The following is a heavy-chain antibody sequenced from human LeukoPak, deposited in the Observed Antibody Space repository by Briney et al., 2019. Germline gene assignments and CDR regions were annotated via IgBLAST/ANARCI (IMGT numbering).Heavy chain of an antibody. CDR2: INPNSGGT. CDR3: ARQGGVAAIWDFDY. CDR1: GYTFTGYY. Sequence: ASVKVSCKASGYTFTGYYMHWVRQAPGQGLEWMGWINPNSGGTNYAQKFQGRVTMTRDTSISTAYMELSRLRSDDTAMYYCARQGGVAAIWDFDYWGQGTLVTVSS. V-gene: IGHV1-2*02. D-gene: IGHD6-19*01. J-gene: IGHJ4*02.